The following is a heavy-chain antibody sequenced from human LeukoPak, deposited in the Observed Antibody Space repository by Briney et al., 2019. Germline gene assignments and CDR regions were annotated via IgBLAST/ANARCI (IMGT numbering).Heavy chain of an antibody. J-gene: IGHJ6*02. V-gene: IGHV4-30-4*01. CDR2: IYYSGST. Sequence: PSQTLSLTCTVSGGSISSGDYYWSWIRQPPGKGLEWIGYIYYSGSTYYNPSLKSRVTISVDTSKNQFSLKLSSVTAADTAVYYCARDRLSNDYGIRYGMDVWGQGTTVTVSS. D-gene: IGHD4-17*01. CDR1: GGSISSGDYY. CDR3: ARDRLSNDYGIRYGMDV.